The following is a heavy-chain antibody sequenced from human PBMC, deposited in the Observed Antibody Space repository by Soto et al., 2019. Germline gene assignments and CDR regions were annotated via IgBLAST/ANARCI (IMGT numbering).Heavy chain of an antibody. Sequence: EVQLVESGGGLIAPGGSLRLSCAASGFSVSNDYIHRLRQAPGKRLEWVSVIFSGGSPNYADSVEGRFTIDRDDSENTVSLQMDSLRPDDTAVYYCVRGAGYFSDWGQGTLVTVSS. CDR2: IFSGGSP. V-gene: IGHV3-53*01. CDR1: GFSVSNDY. D-gene: IGHD5-18*01. CDR3: VRGAGYFSD. J-gene: IGHJ4*02.